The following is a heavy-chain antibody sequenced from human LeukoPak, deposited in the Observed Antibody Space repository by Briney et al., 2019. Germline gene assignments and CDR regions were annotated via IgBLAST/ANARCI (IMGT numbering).Heavy chain of an antibody. CDR1: GFTFRNAW. CDR2: NNSETDGGTT. D-gene: IGHD3-10*01. V-gene: IGHV3-15*01. CDR3: TRYYYGSGNDY. J-gene: IGHJ4*02. Sequence: GGSLRLSCAASGFTFRNAWXSWXXXAPGXGREWVXRNNSETDGGTTDYAARVKVRFTISRNDSKHTLYLQMNSLKTEDTAVYYCTRYYYGSGNDYWGQGTLVTVSS.